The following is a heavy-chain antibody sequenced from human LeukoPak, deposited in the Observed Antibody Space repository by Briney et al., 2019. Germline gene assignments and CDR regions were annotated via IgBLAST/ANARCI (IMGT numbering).Heavy chain of an antibody. CDR1: GYSINSGNH. Sequence: SETLSLTCAVSGYSINSGNHWGWIRQPPEKGLEWIGTIHYSASTNYNPSLKSRVTISIDTSKNHFSLKLSSVTAADTAVYYCASLGGYQNGNFDYWGRGALVTVSS. V-gene: IGHV4-38-2*01. CDR3: ASLGGYQNGNFDY. CDR2: IHYSAST. J-gene: IGHJ4*02. D-gene: IGHD1-26*01.